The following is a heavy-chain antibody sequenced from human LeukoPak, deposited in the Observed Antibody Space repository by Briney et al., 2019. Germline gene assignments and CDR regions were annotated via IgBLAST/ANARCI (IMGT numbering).Heavy chain of an antibody. Sequence: PGGSLRLSCAASGFTVSSNYMSWVRQAPGKGLEWVSVIYSGGSTYYADSVKGRFTISRHNSKNTLYLQMNSLRAEDTAVYYCARSVWLGPSLAFDIWGQGTMVTVSS. D-gene: IGHD3-10*01. V-gene: IGHV3-53*04. J-gene: IGHJ3*02. CDR3: ARSVWLGPSLAFDI. CDR2: IYSGGST. CDR1: GFTVSSNY.